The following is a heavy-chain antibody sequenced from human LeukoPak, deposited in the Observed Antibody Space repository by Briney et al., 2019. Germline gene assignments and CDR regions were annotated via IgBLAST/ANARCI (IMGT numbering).Heavy chain of an antibody. J-gene: IGHJ6*02. CDR3: VRDVSRRIGMDV. CDR1: GFSFNSYT. Sequence: SGGSLRLSCLASGFSFNSYTMNWVREAPGKGLEWASTISPVSSYTWYAESVKGRFTISRDNPKNSLYLQMDSLRAEDTAVYYCVRDVSRRIGMDVWGQGTTVTVSS. CDR2: ISPVSSYT. V-gene: IGHV3-21*01. D-gene: IGHD2/OR15-2a*01.